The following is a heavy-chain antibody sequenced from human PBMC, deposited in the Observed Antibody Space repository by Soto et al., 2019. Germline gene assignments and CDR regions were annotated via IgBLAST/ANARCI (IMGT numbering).Heavy chain of an antibody. Sequence: GGSLRLSCAASGFTVSNNYMSWVRQAPGKGLEWVSAIIADGGRAYYAESVKGRFTMSRDNSKNTLSLQMNTLRAEDTAVYYCAKDKMEQWLVGGYFDNWGPGTQVTVSS. J-gene: IGHJ4*02. CDR1: GFTVSNNY. CDR3: AKDKMEQWLVGGYFDN. D-gene: IGHD6-19*01. CDR2: IIADGGRA. V-gene: IGHV3-53*01.